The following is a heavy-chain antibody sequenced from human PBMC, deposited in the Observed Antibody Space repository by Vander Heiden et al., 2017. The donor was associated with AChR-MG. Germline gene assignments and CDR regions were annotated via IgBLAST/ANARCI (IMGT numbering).Heavy chain of an antibody. CDR1: GFTFDDYA. V-gene: IGHV3-9*01. J-gene: IGHJ4*02. Sequence: EVQLVESGGGLVQPGRSLRLSCAASGFTFDDYAMHWVRQAPGKGLEWVSGISWNSGSIGYADSVKGRFTISRDNAKNSLYLQMNSLRAEDTALYYCAASLSGDYPSFDYWGQGTLVTVSS. CDR2: ISWNSGSI. D-gene: IGHD3-22*01. CDR3: AASLSGDYPSFDY.